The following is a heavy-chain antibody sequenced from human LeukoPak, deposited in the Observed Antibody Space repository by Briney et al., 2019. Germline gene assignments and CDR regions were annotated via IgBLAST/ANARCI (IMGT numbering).Heavy chain of an antibody. CDR2: IYNRGTT. Sequence: SETLSLTCTVSGGSISDYHWTWIRQPPGKALEYIGYIYNRGTTYCHPALKSRVTISADTSKEQFSLKLTALTAADTAVYCCARGAGGYRCDPWGQGTLVTVSS. CDR1: GGSISDYH. V-gene: IGHV4-59*01. D-gene: IGHD1-1*01. CDR3: ARGAGGYRCDP. J-gene: IGHJ5*02.